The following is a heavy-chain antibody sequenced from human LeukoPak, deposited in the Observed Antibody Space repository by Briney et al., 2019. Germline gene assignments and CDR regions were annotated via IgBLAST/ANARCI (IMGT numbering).Heavy chain of an antibody. Sequence: SETLSLTCTVSSGSISTSNYYWGWVRQPPGKALEWIGNIFYSGSTYYSPSLKSRVTISLDTPRNQFSLKLNSVTAADTAVYYCARSYGYSSSWYGSDWFDPWGQGTLVTVSS. CDR2: IFYSGST. D-gene: IGHD6-13*01. CDR3: ARSYGYSSSWYGSDWFDP. CDR1: SGSISTSNYY. J-gene: IGHJ5*02. V-gene: IGHV4-39*07.